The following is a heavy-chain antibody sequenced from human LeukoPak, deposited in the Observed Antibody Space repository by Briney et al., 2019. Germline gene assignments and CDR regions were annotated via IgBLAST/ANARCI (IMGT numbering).Heavy chain of an antibody. CDR2: IGGGGSPT. Sequence: GGSLTLSCAASGFSFSSYAMNWVRLAPGRGLEWVSHIGGGGSPTFYSDSVRGRFTISRDNSKGTLYLQMNSVRVDDTAVYFCAKDSIGYNGIYDAFDIWGQSTSCTVSS. CDR3: AKDSIGYNGIYDAFDI. J-gene: IGHJ3*02. V-gene: IGHV3-23*01. CDR1: GFSFSSYA. D-gene: IGHD1-7*01.